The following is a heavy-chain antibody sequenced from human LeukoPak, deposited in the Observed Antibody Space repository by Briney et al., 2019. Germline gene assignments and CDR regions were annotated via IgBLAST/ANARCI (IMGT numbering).Heavy chain of an antibody. Sequence: ASVKVSCKASGYTFTSYYMHWVRQAPGQGLEWMGIINPSGGSTSDAQKFQGRVTMTRDMSTSTVYMELSSLRSEDTAVYYCARAGGDHTRGNYYYYYMDVWGKGTTVTVSS. D-gene: IGHD1-26*01. CDR2: INPSGGST. V-gene: IGHV1-46*01. CDR3: ARAGGDHTRGNYYYYYMDV. CDR1: GYTFTSYY. J-gene: IGHJ6*03.